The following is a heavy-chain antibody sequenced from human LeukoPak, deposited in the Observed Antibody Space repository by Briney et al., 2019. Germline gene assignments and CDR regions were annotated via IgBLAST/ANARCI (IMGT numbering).Heavy chain of an antibody. CDR2: ISGSGGST. Sequence: PGGSLRLSCAASGFTFSSYAMSWVRQAPGKGLEWVSAISGSGGSTYYADSVKGRFTISRDSSMETLYLQMNSLRAEDTATYFCAKRLSFGVAIGDFDYWGQGTLVTVSS. CDR1: GFTFSSYA. J-gene: IGHJ4*02. CDR3: AKRLSFGVAIGDFDY. D-gene: IGHD3-3*01. V-gene: IGHV3-23*01.